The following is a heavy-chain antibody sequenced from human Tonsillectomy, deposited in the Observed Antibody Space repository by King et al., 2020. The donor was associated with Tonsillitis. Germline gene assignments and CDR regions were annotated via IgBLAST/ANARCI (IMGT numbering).Heavy chain of an antibody. D-gene: IGHD2-21*01. CDR1: GGSFNDYY. CDR3: ASEIAYFDY. V-gene: IGHV4-34*01. Sequence: VQLQQWGTGLLKPSETLSLTCAVSGGSFNDYYWTWIRQTPGRGLEWIGEINHSGSTNYNPSLKSRVTISVDTSKNQFSLKLSSVTAADTAVYYCASEIAYFDYWGQGTLVTVSS. CDR2: INHSGST. J-gene: IGHJ4*02.